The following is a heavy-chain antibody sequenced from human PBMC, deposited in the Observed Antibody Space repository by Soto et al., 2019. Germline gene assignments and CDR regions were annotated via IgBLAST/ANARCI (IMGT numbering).Heavy chain of an antibody. J-gene: IGHJ5*02. CDR2: IYYSGST. V-gene: IGHV4-59*08. CDR1: GGSISSYY. D-gene: IGHD3-3*01. Sequence: SETLSLTCTVSGGSISSYYWSWIRQPPGKGLEWIGYIYYSGSTNYNPSLKSRVTISVDTSKNQFSLKLSSVTAADTAVYYCATRFYDFWSGYYKNWFDPWGQGTLVTVS. CDR3: ATRFYDFWSGYYKNWFDP.